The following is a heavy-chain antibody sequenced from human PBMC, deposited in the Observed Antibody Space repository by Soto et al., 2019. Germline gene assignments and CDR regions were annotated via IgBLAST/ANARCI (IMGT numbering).Heavy chain of an antibody. D-gene: IGHD2-21*01. Sequence: QVQLVQSGAEVKKPGASVTVSCKASGYTFTSYGISWVRQAPGQGLEWMGWITYNGDTNYPQRLQGRVTMTTDTSTSTAYMEVRSLRSDDTAVYYCARAVITSYGVFDYWGQGTLVTVSS. V-gene: IGHV1-18*01. J-gene: IGHJ4*02. CDR2: ITYNGDT. CDR1: GYTFTSYG. CDR3: ARAVITSYGVFDY.